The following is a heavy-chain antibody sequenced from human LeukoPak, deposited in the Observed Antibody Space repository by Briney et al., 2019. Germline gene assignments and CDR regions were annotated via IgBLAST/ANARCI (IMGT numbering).Heavy chain of an antibody. V-gene: IGHV3-7*01. Sequence: GGSLRLSCAASGFTFSNYWMSWVRQAPGKGLEWVAHIKQDGTEKYYVDSVKGRFTISRDNAKNSLYLQMDSLGPDDTAVYYCARDPYSGNYGNDYYYYMDVWGKGTTVTISS. D-gene: IGHD1-26*01. CDR3: ARDPYSGNYGNDYYYYMDV. CDR1: GFTFSNYW. J-gene: IGHJ6*03. CDR2: IKQDGTEK.